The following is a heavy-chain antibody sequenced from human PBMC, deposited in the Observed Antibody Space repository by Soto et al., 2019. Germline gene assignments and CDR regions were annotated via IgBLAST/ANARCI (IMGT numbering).Heavy chain of an antibody. Sequence: QLVESGGGVVQPGRSLRLSCATSGFTFINHGIHWFRQAPGKGLEWVGDISYNGIDTWYADSVKGRFTIYRDNFKNTAYLQMNGLRLEDTAVYYCLSGEGQNGHDTPFDYWRQGALVTVSP. CDR1: GFTFINHG. J-gene: IGHJ4*01. V-gene: IGHV3-30*03. CDR3: LSGEGQNGHDTPFDY. CDR2: ISYNGIDT. D-gene: IGHD5-12*01.